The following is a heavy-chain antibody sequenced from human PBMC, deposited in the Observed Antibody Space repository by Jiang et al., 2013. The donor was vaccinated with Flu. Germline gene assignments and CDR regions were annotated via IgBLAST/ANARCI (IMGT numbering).Heavy chain of an antibody. Sequence: KPTQTLTLTCTFSGFSLSTSGMCVSWIRQPPGKALEWLARIDWDDDKYYSTSLKTRLTISKDTSKNQVVLTMTNMDPVDTATYYCARIRSIAVAGWGYYFDYWGQGTLVTVSS. D-gene: IGHD6-19*01. CDR2: IDWDDDK. V-gene: IGHV2-70*11. J-gene: IGHJ4*02. CDR3: ARIRSIAVAGWGYYFDY. CDR1: GFSLSTSGMC.